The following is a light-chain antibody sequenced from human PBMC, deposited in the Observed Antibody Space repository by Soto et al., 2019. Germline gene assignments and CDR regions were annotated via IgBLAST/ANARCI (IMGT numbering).Light chain of an antibody. CDR2: EVN. CDR3: GGWDDSLSGPV. Sequence: QSALTQPPSASGSPGQSVTISCTGTSSDVGNYNYVSWYQHHPGKGPKVMIYEVNRRPSGVPDRFSGSKSGNTASLTVSGLQADDEAYYYCGGWDDSLSGPVFGGGTKLTVL. V-gene: IGLV2-8*01. CDR1: SSDVGNYNY. J-gene: IGLJ2*01.